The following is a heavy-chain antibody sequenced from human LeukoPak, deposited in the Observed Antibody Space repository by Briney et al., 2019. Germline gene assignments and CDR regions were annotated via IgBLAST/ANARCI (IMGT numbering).Heavy chain of an antibody. D-gene: IGHD2-15*01. CDR2: IIPILGIA. CDR1: GGTFSSYA. J-gene: IGHJ5*02. Sequence: ASVKVSCKASGGTFSSYAISWVRQAPGQGLEWMGRIIPILGIANYAQKFQGRVTITADKSTSTAYMELSSLRSEDTAVYYCARDGEGYCSGGSCHNWFDPWGQGTLVTVSS. V-gene: IGHV1-69*04. CDR3: ARDGEGYCSGGSCHNWFDP.